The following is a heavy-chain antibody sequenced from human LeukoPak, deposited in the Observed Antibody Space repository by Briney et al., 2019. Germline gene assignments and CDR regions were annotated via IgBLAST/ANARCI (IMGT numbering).Heavy chain of an antibody. CDR1: GYTFTSYD. CDR2: MNPNSGNT. Sequence: ASVKVSCKASGYTFTSYDINWVRQATGQGLEWMGWMNPNSGNTGYAQKFQGRVTITRNTSISTAYMELSRLRSDDTAVYYCARALAVTTRKYFQHWGQGTLVTVSS. V-gene: IGHV1-8*01. J-gene: IGHJ1*01. D-gene: IGHD4-17*01. CDR3: ARALAVTTRKYFQH.